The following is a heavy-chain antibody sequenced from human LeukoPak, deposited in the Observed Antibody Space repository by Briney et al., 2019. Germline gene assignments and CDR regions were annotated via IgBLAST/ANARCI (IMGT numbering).Heavy chain of an antibody. CDR3: ARDYAGTHLDY. CDR2: ISGYNGAT. J-gene: IGHJ4*02. D-gene: IGHD6-13*01. V-gene: IGHV1-18*01. CDR1: GYNFSTYG. Sequence: ASVKVSRKASGYNFSTYGFSWVRQAPGQGLEWLGWISGYNGATEYAQKLQGRVIMTTDTSTSTAHMELRSLRSDDTAIYYCARDYAGTHLDYWGQGTLVTVSS.